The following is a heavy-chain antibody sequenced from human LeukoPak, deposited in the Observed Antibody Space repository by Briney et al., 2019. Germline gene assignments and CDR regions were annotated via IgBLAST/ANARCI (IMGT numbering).Heavy chain of an antibody. Sequence: PGGSLRLSCAASGFTFSNYIMNWVRQAPGKGLEWVSYISSSSSTIYYADSVKGRFTISRDNAKNSLYLQMNSLRAEDTAVYYCARALSYNSDWYSYYWGQGTLVTVSS. CDR1: GFTFSNYI. D-gene: IGHD6-19*01. CDR2: ISSSSSTI. CDR3: ARALSYNSDWYSYY. V-gene: IGHV3-48*01. J-gene: IGHJ4*02.